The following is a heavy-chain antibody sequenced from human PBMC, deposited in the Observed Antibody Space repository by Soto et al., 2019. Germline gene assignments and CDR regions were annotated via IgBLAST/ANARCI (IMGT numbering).Heavy chain of an antibody. CDR2: ISPYSDDT. J-gene: IGHJ6*02. CDR1: GYDFNSYG. Sequence: GASVKVSCKASGYDFNSYGITWVRQAHGQGLEWLGWISPYSDDTKYAQKLQGRVTVTMDRSSRTVYMDLRSLRSNDTAIYYCARHTDYGDYSYYYYGMDVWGQGTTVTVSS. CDR3: ARHTDYGDYSYYYYGMDV. V-gene: IGHV1-18*01. D-gene: IGHD4-17*01.